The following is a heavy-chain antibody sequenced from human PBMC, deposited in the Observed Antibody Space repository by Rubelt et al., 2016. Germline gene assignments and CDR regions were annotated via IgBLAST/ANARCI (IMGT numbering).Heavy chain of an antibody. J-gene: IGHJ4*02. D-gene: IGHD6-6*01. CDR3: ARTSSSSCDY. Sequence: GGGLVKPGGSLRLSCAASGFTFSNYRMTWVRQAPGKGLEWVSSISSISSYIYYADSVKGRFTISRDNAKNSLYLQMNSLRDDDTAVYYCARTSSSSCDYWGQGTLVTVSS. CDR2: ISSISSYI. CDR1: GFTFSNYR. V-gene: IGHV3-21*01.